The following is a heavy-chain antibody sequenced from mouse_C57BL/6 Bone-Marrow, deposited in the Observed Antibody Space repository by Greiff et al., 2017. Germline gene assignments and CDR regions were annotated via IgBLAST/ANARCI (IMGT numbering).Heavy chain of an antibody. CDR1: GYTFTSYW. V-gene: IGHV1-55*01. Sequence: QVQLQQPGAELVKPGASVKMSCKASGYTFTSYWITWVKQRPGQGLEWIGDIYPGSGSTNYNEKFKSKATLTVDTSSSTAYMQLSSLTSEDSAVYYCARSLITTVVATKAMDYWGPGTSVTVSS. J-gene: IGHJ4*01. CDR2: IYPGSGST. CDR3: ARSLITTVVATKAMDY. D-gene: IGHD1-1*01.